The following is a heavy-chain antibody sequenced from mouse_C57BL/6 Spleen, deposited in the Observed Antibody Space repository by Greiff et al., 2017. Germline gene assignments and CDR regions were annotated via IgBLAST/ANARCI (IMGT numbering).Heavy chain of an antibody. CDR2: IYPGSGNT. D-gene: IGHD2-12*01. Sequence: VQLQQSGAELVRPGASVKLSCKASGYTFTDYYINWVKQRPGQGLEWIARIYPGSGNTYYNEKFKGKATLTAEKSSSTAYMQLSSLTAEDSAVYDCARWDVHDGDYWGQGTTLTVSS. J-gene: IGHJ2*01. CDR1: GYTFTDYY. V-gene: IGHV1-76*01. CDR3: ARWDVHDGDY.